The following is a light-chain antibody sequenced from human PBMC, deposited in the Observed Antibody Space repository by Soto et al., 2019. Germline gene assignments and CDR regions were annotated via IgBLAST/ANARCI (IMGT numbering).Light chain of an antibody. CDR1: QSIRTK. Sequence: EIMLTQSPDTLSVSPGERATLSCRASQSIRTKLAWYQHKPGQAPRLLIYDVSNRSAGVPARFSGSGSGTEFTLTISSMQSEDCAIYYCQHYDTWPPQYTFGQGTKVEIK. J-gene: IGKJ2*01. V-gene: IGKV3-15*01. CDR2: DVS. CDR3: QHYDTWPPQYT.